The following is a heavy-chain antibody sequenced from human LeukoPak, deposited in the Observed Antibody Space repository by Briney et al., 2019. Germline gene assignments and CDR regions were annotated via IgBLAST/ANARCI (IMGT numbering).Heavy chain of an antibody. Sequence: RASETLSLTCAVDGGSFSGYYWGGVRQPPGKGLEWDGEINHRGSTNYNTSLKSRVTISVDTSKNQFSLKLSSVTAAYTAVYYCAKRKYCSSTSCYYFDYWGQGTLVTVSS. J-gene: IGHJ4*02. CDR3: AKRKYCSSTSCYYFDY. CDR1: GGSFSGYY. CDR2: INHRGST. D-gene: IGHD2-2*01. V-gene: IGHV4-34*01.